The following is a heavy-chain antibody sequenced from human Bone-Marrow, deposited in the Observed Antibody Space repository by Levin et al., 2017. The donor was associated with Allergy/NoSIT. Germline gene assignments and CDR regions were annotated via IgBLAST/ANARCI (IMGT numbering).Heavy chain of an antibody. V-gene: IGHV4-30-4*01. CDR1: GGSINSGAYA. D-gene: IGHD4/OR15-4a*01. CDR2: IFYRGNT. Sequence: SETLSLTCSVSGGSINSGAYAWNWIRQPPGTGPEWIGYIFYRGNTDYNPSLSRRVTISADTSQNQFSLRLSSVTAADTAVYYCARGPRAITGAPYLYYGLDVWGHGTTVTVSS. CDR3: ARGPRAITGAPYLYYGLDV. J-gene: IGHJ6*02.